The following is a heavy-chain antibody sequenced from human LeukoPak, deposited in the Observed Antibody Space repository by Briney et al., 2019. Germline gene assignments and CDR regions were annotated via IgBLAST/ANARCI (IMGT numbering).Heavy chain of an antibody. CDR1: GYSFTSYY. V-gene: IGHV1-2*02. D-gene: IGHD5-24*01. Sequence: ASVKVSCKASGYSFTSYYMHWVRQAPGQGLEWMGWINPNSGGTNYAQKFQGRVTMTRDTSISTAYMELSRLRSDDTAVYYCARDGDGFNYYYYGMDVWGQGTTVTVSS. CDR2: INPNSGGT. CDR3: ARDGDGFNYYYYGMDV. J-gene: IGHJ6*02.